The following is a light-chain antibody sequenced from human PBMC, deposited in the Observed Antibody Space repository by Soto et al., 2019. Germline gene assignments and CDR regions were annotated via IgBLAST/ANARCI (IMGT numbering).Light chain of an antibody. CDR3: QSYDSSLSGYVV. V-gene: IGLV1-40*01. J-gene: IGLJ2*01. CDR2: DHN. CDR1: SSNIGAGYD. Sequence: QPVLTQPPSVSGAPGQRVTISCTGSSSNIGAGYDVHWYQQLPGTAPKLLIYDHNNRPSGVPDRFSGSKSGTSASLAITGLQAEDEADYYCQSYDSSLSGYVVFGGGTQLTVL.